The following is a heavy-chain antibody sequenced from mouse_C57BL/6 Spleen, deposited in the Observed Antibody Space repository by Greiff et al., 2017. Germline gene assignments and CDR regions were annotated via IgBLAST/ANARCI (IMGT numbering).Heavy chain of an antibody. CDR3: ARSYGNYPYYYAMDD. D-gene: IGHD2-1*01. CDR1: GYAFSSSW. Sequence: VQLVESGPELVKPGASVKISCKASGYAFSSSWMNWVKQRPGKGLEWIGRIYPGDGDTNYNGKFKGKATLTADKSSSTAYMQLSSLTSEDSAVYFCARSYGNYPYYYAMDDWGQGTSVTVSS. V-gene: IGHV1-82*01. CDR2: IYPGDGDT. J-gene: IGHJ4*01.